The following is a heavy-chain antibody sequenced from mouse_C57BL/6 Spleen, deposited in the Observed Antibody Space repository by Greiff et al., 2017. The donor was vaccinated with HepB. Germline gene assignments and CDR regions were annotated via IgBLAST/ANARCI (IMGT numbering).Heavy chain of an antibody. CDR1: GYTFTGYW. CDR3: ARGPDYYGRKSPYYAMDY. D-gene: IGHD1-1*01. Sequence: QVQLQQSGAELMKPGASVKLSCKATGYTFTGYWIEWVKQRPGHGLEWIGEILPGSGSTNYNEKFKGKATFTADTSSNTAYMQLSSLTTEDSAIYYCARGPDYYGRKSPYYAMDYWGQGTSVTVSS. CDR2: ILPGSGST. V-gene: IGHV1-9*01. J-gene: IGHJ4*01.